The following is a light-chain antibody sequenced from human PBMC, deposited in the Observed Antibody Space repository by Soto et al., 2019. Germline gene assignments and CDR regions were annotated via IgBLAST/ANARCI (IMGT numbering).Light chain of an antibody. V-gene: IGKV1-33*01. CDR3: QQSGGT. CDR2: DAS. J-gene: IGKJ1*01. CDR1: QDISNY. Sequence: DIQMTQCPSSLSASVGDRVTITCQASQDISNYLNWYQQKPGKAPKLLIYDASNLETGVPSRFSGSGSGTDFTFTISSLQPEDIATYYCQQSGGTFGQGTKVEIK.